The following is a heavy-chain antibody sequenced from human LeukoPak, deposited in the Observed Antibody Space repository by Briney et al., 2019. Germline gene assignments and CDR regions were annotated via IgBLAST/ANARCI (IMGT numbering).Heavy chain of an antibody. J-gene: IGHJ4*02. V-gene: IGHV3-23*01. Sequence: AGGSLRLSCAGSQFTFSDYAVSWVRQAPGKGLEWVSSHTNSGENTYYADSVKGRFTISRDNSKNTLYLQMNSLRAEDTAVYYCARGEGLWFAELFTYWGQETLVTVSS. D-gene: IGHD3-10*01. CDR3: ARGEGLWFAELFTY. CDR2: HTNSGENT. CDR1: QFTFSDYA.